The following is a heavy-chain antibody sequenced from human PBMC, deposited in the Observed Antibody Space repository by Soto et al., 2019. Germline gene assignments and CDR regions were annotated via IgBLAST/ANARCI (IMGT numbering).Heavy chain of an antibody. CDR1: GYTFTGYY. V-gene: IGHV1-2*04. CDR3: ERGSTIFGVVISDNFDY. D-gene: IGHD3-3*01. Sequence: ASVKVSCKASGYTFTGYYMHWVRQAPGQGLEWMGWINPNSGGTNYAQKFQGWVTMTRDTSISTAYMELSRLRSDDTAVYYCERGSTIFGVVISDNFDYWGQGTLVTVSS. J-gene: IGHJ4*02. CDR2: INPNSGGT.